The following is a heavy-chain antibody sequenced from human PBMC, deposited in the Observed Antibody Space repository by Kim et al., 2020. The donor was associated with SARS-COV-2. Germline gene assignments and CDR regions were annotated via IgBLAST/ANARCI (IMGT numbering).Heavy chain of an antibody. D-gene: IGHD2-21*02. Sequence: NSDAGKGRFTISRDNSKNTLFLEISSLSSADSALYYCARVTTGTFDYWGQGTLVTVSS. J-gene: IGHJ4*02. V-gene: IGHV3-30*03. CDR3: ARVTTGTFDY.